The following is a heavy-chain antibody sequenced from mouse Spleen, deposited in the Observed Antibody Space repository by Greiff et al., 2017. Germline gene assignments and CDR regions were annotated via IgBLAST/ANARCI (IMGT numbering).Heavy chain of an antibody. CDR3: ARHDYDGYYGFAY. CDR1: GYTFTEYI. D-gene: IGHD2-3*01. Sequence: VKLQESGAGLVKPVASVKLSCKASGYTFTEYIIHWVKQRSGQGLEWIGWFYPGSGSIKYNEKFKDKATLTADKSSSTVYMELSRLTSEDSAVYFCARHDYDGYYGFAYWGQGTLVTVSA. V-gene: IGHV1-62-2*01. CDR2: FYPGSGSI. J-gene: IGHJ3*01.